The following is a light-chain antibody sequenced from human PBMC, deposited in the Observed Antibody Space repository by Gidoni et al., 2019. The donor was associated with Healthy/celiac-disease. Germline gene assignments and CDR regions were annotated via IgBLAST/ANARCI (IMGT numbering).Light chain of an antibody. Sequence: QSALTQPASVSGSPGQSITISCTGTSSDVGGYHYVSWYQQHPGKAPKLMIYDVSNRPSGVSNRFSCSKSGNTASLTISGLQAEDEADYYCSSYTSSSTPCFGTGTKVTVL. CDR2: DVS. V-gene: IGLV2-14*01. J-gene: IGLJ1*01. CDR3: SSYTSSSTPC. CDR1: SSDVGGYHY.